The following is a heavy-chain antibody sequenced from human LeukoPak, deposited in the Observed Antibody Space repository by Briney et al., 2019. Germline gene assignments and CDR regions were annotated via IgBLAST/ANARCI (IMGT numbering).Heavy chain of an antibody. CDR2: INWNSDSI. CDR3: VTNGGGDSGYGNFDY. V-gene: IGHV3-9*01. D-gene: IGHD5-12*01. J-gene: IGHJ4*02. CDR1: GFTFDDYA. Sequence: GGSLRLSCAVSGFTFDDYAMHWGRQVPGKGLECVSGINWNSDSIGYAVRGRFTISRDNAKNSLYLQMNSLRVEDTALYYCVTNGGGDSGYGNFDYWGQGTLVTVSS.